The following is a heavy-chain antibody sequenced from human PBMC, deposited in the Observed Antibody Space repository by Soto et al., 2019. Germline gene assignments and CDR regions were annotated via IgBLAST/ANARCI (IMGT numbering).Heavy chain of an antibody. D-gene: IGHD2-15*01. CDR2: ISWTTNTI. CDR1: GFTFSSYS. Sequence: HPGGSLRLSCEASGFTFSSYSMNWVRQAPGKGLEWVSYISWTTNTIYYADSVRGRFTISRDNAQTSLYLQMNSLRAEDTALYYCARGTAGPLMGALAAHLYYYYYMDVWGKGTTVTVSS. CDR3: ARGTAGPLMGALAAHLYYYYYMDV. V-gene: IGHV3-48*01. J-gene: IGHJ6*03.